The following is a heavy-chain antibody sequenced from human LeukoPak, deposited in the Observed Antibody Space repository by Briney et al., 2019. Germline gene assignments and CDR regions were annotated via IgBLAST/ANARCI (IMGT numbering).Heavy chain of an antibody. CDR1: GFTFGDYA. CDR2: INWNSGSI. CDR3: AKVPMVYAIYWFDP. D-gene: IGHD2-8*01. J-gene: IGHJ5*02. Sequence: GGSLRLSCAASGFTFGDYAMHWVRQAPGKGLEWVSGINWNSGSIGYADSVKGRFTISRDNAKNTLYLQMNSLRAEDTAVYYCAKVPMVYAIYWFDPWGQGTLVTVSS. V-gene: IGHV3-9*01.